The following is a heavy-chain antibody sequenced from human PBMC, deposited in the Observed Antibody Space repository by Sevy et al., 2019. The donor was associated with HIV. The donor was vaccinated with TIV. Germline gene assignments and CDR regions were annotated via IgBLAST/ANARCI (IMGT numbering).Heavy chain of an antibody. CDR2: INSDGSST. CDR3: ASLSGSYYWGADY. J-gene: IGHJ4*02. Sequence: GGSLRLSCAASGFTFSSYWMHWVRQAPGKGLVWVSRINSDGSSTSYADSVKGRFTISIDNAKNTLYLQMNSLRAEDTAVYYCASLSGSYYWGADYWGQGTLVTVSS. CDR1: GFTFSSYW. V-gene: IGHV3-74*01. D-gene: IGHD1-26*01.